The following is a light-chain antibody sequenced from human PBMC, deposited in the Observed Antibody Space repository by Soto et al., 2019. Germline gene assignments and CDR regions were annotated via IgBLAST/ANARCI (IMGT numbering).Light chain of an antibody. J-gene: IGKJ5*01. CDR1: QGIRND. Sequence: IQMTQSPSSRSGSVGDRVTITCRASQGIRNDLGWYQQKPGKAPDLLIFAASSLQNGVPSRFSGNGSGTDFTLTISSLQPEDFATYYCLQNYNYPRSFGQGTRLEI. CDR2: AAS. CDR3: LQNYNYPRS. V-gene: IGKV1-6*01.